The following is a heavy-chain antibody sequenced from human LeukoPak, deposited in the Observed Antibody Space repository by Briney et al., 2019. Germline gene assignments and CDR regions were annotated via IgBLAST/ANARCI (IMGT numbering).Heavy chain of an antibody. D-gene: IGHD6-13*01. V-gene: IGHV4-34*01. CDR1: GGSFSGYY. CDR3: ARAGVAAAGTSWFDP. J-gene: IGHJ5*02. CDR2: INHSGST. Sequence: PSETLSLTCAVYGGSFSGYYWSWIRQPPGKGLEWLGEINHSGSTNYNPSLKSRVTISVDTSKNQFSLKLSSVTAADTAVYYCARAGVAAAGTSWFDPWGQGTLVTVSS.